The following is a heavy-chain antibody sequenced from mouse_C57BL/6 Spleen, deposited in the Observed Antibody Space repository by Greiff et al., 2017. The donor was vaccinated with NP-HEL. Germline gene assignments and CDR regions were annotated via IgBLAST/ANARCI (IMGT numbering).Heavy chain of an antibody. CDR2: ISDGGSYT. V-gene: IGHV5-4*03. D-gene: IGHD1-1*01. CDR3: ARGVIYYYGSSYDYFDY. J-gene: IGHJ2*01. Sequence: EVNLVESGGGLVKPGGSLKLSCAASGFTFSSYAMSWVRQTPEKRLEWVATISDGGSYTYYPDNVKGRFTISRDNAKNNLYLQMSHLKSEDTAMYYCARGVIYYYGSSYDYFDYWGQGTTLTVSS. CDR1: GFTFSSYA.